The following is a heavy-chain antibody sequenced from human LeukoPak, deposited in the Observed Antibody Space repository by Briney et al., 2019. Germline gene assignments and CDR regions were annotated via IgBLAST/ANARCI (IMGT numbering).Heavy chain of an antibody. CDR2: IWYDGSNK. D-gene: IGHD5-18*01. CDR3: ARERGYSYGTSEYYFDY. V-gene: IGHV3-33*08. CDR1: GFTFSSYA. J-gene: IGHJ4*02. Sequence: PGGSLRLSCAASGFTFSSYAMSWVRQAPGKGLEWVAVIWYDGSNKYYADSVKGRFTISRDNSKNTLYLQMNSLRAEDTAVYYCARERGYSYGTSEYYFDYWGQGTLVTVSS.